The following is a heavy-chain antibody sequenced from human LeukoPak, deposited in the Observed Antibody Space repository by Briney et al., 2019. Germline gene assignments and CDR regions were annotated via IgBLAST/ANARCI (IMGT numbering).Heavy chain of an antibody. J-gene: IGHJ5*02. Sequence: GESLKISCKGSGYSLTSYWIGWVRQMPGKGLKWMGIIYPGDSDTRYSPSFQGQVTISADKSISTAYLQWSSLKASDTAMYYCARRIGYNWNYDWFDPWGQGTLVTVSS. D-gene: IGHD1-7*01. V-gene: IGHV5-51*01. CDR1: GYSLTSYW. CDR2: IYPGDSDT. CDR3: ARRIGYNWNYDWFDP.